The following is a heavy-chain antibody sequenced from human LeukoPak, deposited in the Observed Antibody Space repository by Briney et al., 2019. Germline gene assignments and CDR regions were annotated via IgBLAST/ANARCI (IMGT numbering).Heavy chain of an antibody. D-gene: IGHD7-27*01. V-gene: IGHV4-34*01. CDR1: GGSFSGYY. CDR2: ITRTGRI. Sequence: SETLSLTCAVYGGSFSGYYWSWIRQPPVKGLDWIGEITRTGRINYNPALKGRVTMSLDTSKNQFSLELSSMTAADTAVYYCARLLDWGSDHWYFDLWGRGTLVTVSS. CDR3: ARLLDWGSDHWYFDL. J-gene: IGHJ2*01.